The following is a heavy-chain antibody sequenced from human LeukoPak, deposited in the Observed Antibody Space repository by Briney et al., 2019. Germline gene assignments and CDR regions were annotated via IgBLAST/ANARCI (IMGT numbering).Heavy chain of an antibody. CDR1: GYTFTSYA. J-gene: IGHJ5*02. D-gene: IGHD6-13*01. CDR2: INAGNGNT. Sequence: ASVKVSCKASGYTFTSYAMHWVRQAPGQRLEWMGWINAGNGNTKYSQKFQGRVTITRDTSASTAYMELSSLRSEDTAVYYCARASRRGIAAAGTAWFDPWGQGTLVTVSP. V-gene: IGHV1-3*01. CDR3: ARASRRGIAAAGTAWFDP.